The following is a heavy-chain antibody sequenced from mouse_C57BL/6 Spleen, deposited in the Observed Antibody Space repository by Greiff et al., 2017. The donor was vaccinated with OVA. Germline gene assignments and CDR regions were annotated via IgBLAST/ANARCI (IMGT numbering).Heavy chain of an antibody. Sequence: VQLQQSGPELVKPGASVKISCKASGYTFTDYYMNWVKQSHGKSLEWIVDINPNNGGTSYNQKFKGKATLTVDKSSSTAYMELRSLTSEDSAVYYCARYYYGSSYFDYWGQGTTLTVSS. CDR3: ARYYYGSSYFDY. CDR2: INPNNGGT. D-gene: IGHD1-1*01. V-gene: IGHV1-26*01. CDR1: GYTFTDYY. J-gene: IGHJ2*01.